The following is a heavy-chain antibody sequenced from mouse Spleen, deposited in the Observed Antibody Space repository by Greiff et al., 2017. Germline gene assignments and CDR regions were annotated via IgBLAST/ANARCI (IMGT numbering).Heavy chain of an antibody. CDR2: ISYSGST. Sequence: EVKLQESGPGMVKPSQSLSLTCTVTGYSITSGYDWHWIRHFPGNKLEWMGYISYSGSTNYNPSLKSRISITHDTSKNHFFLKLNSVTTEDTATYYCARGDYGYWYFDVWGAGTTVTVSS. CDR3: ARGDYGYWYFDV. J-gene: IGHJ1*01. V-gene: IGHV3-1*01. CDR1: GYSITSGYD. D-gene: IGHD1-1*01.